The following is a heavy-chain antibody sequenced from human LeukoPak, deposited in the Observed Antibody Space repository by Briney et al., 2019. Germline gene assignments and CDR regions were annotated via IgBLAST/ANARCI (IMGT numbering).Heavy chain of an antibody. CDR2: ISGSGGST. CDR3: AKITYYHDSRDIDY. Sequence: TGGSLRLSCAASGFTFSSYAMSWVRQAPGKGLEWVSAISGSGGSTYYADSVKGRFTISRDNSKNTLYLQMNSLRAEDTAVYYCAKITYYHDSRDIDYWGQGTLVTVSS. J-gene: IGHJ4*02. CDR1: GFTFSSYA. V-gene: IGHV3-23*01. D-gene: IGHD3-22*01.